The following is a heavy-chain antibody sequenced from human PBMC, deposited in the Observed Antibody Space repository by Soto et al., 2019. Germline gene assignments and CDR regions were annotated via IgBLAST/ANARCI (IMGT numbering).Heavy chain of an antibody. V-gene: IGHV3-33*01. CDR1: GFNFNTYS. Sequence: PGGSLRLSCEASGFNFNTYSMHWVRQPPGKGLEGLAAIWYDGTQKNYEDSLKGRFTISRDNYKNTLYLQVNSLRTEDTAVYYCARPGGTTVTGLWHFDSWGQGTLVTVS. J-gene: IGHJ4*02. CDR2: IWYDGTQK. CDR3: ARPGGTTVTGLWHFDS. D-gene: IGHD4-17*01.